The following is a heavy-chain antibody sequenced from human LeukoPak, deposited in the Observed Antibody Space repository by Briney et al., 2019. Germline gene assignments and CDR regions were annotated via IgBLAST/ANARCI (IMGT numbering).Heavy chain of an antibody. CDR1: GGSIGSYY. J-gene: IGHJ3*02. V-gene: IGHV4-59*08. CDR2: IYYSGST. Sequence: SETLSLTCTVSGGSIGSYYWSWIRQPPGKGLEWIGYIYYSGSTNYNPSLKSRVTISVDTSKNQFSLKLSSVTAADTAVYYCARHYYDSSGYYLDAFDIWGQGTMVTVSS. CDR3: ARHYYDSSGYYLDAFDI. D-gene: IGHD3-22*01.